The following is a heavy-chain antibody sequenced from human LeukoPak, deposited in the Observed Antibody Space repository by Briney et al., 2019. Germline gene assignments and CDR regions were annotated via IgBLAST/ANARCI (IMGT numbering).Heavy chain of an antibody. CDR2: ISSSGSTI. CDR3: ARDYKPYYYDSSGYYYAGAFDI. J-gene: IGHJ3*02. D-gene: IGHD3-22*01. V-gene: IGHV3-11*04. Sequence: GGSLRLSCAASGFTFSDYYMSWIRQAPGKGLEWVSYISSSGSTIYYADSVKGRFTISRDNAKNSLYLQMNSLRAEDTAVYYCARDYKPYYYDSSGYYYAGAFDIWGQGTMVTVSS. CDR1: GFTFSDYY.